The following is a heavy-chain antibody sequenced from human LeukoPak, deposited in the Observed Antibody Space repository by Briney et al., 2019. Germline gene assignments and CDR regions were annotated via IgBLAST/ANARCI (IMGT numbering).Heavy chain of an antibody. CDR2: INHSGST. CDR1: GGSFSGYY. CDR3: ARGGIAAAEYY. D-gene: IGHD6-13*01. V-gene: IGHV4-34*01. Sequence: SETLSLTCAVYGGSFSGYYWSWIRQPPGKGLEWIGEINHSGSTNYNPSLKSRVTISVDTSKNQFSLKLSSVTAADAAVYYCARGGIAAAEYYWGQGTLVTVSS. J-gene: IGHJ4*02.